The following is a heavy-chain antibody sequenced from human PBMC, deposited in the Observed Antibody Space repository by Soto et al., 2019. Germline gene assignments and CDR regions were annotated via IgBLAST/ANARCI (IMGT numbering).Heavy chain of an antibody. V-gene: IGHV3-48*01. D-gene: IGHD2-2*02. J-gene: IGHJ4*02. CDR1: GFTFSSYS. CDR2: ISSSSSTI. Sequence: GGSLRLSCAASGFTFSSYSMNWVRQAPGKGLEWVSYISSSSSTIYYADSVKGRFTISRDNAKNSLYLQMNSLRAEDTAVYYCARARYCSSTSCYIPPFDYWGQGTLVTVSS. CDR3: ARARYCSSTSCYIPPFDY.